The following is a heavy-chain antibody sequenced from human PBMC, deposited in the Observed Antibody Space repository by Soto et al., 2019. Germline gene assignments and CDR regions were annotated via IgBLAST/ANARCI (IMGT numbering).Heavy chain of an antibody. CDR1: GFTFSSNS. D-gene: IGHD3-10*01. V-gene: IGHV3-48*02. J-gene: IGHJ5*02. Sequence: EVQLVESGGGLVQPGGSLRLSCAASGFTFSSNSMKWVRQAPGKGLEWVSYISGSSSTIYYADSVKGRFTISRDNAKNSLYLQMNSLRDEDTAVYYCAXXXXXXXXXTSWDNWFDPWGQGSLVTVSS. CDR2: ISGSSSTI. CDR3: AXXXXXXXXXTSWDNWFDP.